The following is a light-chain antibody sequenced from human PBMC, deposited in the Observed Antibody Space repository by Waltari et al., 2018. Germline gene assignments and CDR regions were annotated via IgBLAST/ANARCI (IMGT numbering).Light chain of an antibody. V-gene: IGKV1-17*01. Sequence: DIQMTQSPSSLSASAGDTVTITCRASQGVTTYLNWYQQKPGKPPKRLIYAASSLESGVPSRFSGSGSGTDFTLTISSLQPEDFATYYCLQHGSRPFTFGPGTTLDVK. CDR1: QGVTTY. J-gene: IGKJ3*01. CDR3: LQHGSRPFT. CDR2: AAS.